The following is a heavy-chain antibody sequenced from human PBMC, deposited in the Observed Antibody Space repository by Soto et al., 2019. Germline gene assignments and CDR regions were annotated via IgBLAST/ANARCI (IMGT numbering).Heavy chain of an antibody. V-gene: IGHV1-18*01. D-gene: IGHD1-1*01. J-gene: IGHJ4*02. Sequence: QVHLVQSGAEVKKPGASVKVSCKGSGYGFTTYGITWVRQAPGQGLEWMAWISAHNGNTNYAQKLQGRVTVTRHTSTRTAYMELRSLRSPDTAVYYCERCRYGDYWCQGSMVTDSS. CDR3: ERCRYGDY. CDR2: ISAHNGNT. CDR1: GYGFTTYG.